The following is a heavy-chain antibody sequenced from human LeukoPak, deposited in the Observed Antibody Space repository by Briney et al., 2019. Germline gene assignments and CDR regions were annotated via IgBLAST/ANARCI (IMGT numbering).Heavy chain of an antibody. CDR1: GFILSNHW. CDR2: VNKDGSEK. Sequence: GGSLRFSCAASGFILSNHWMTWVRQAPGKGPEWAANVNKDGSEKYYVDSVKGRFTISRDTAKNSLYLQMNNLRAEDTALYYCARNNDMDVWGQGTTVIVSS. V-gene: IGHV3-7*03. J-gene: IGHJ6*02. CDR3: ARNNDMDV. D-gene: IGHD1/OR15-1a*01.